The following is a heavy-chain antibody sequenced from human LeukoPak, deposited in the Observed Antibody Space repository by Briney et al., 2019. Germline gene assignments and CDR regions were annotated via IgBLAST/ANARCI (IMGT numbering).Heavy chain of an antibody. J-gene: IGHJ3*02. V-gene: IGHV1-69*13. Sequence: SVKVSCKASGGTFSSYAISWVRQAPGQGLEWMGGIIPIFGTANYAQTFQGRVTITADESTSTAYMELSSLRSEDTAVYYCARAPALGGEGGAFDIWGQGTMVTVSS. CDR2: IIPIFGTA. CDR3: ARAPALGGEGGAFDI. CDR1: GGTFSSYA. D-gene: IGHD3-16*01.